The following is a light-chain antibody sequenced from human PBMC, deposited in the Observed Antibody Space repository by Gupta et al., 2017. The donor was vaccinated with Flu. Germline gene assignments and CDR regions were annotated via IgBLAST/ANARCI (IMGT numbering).Light chain of an antibody. CDR3: CSYAGSYV. CDR1: SSDVGGYNY. Sequence: QSALTQPRSVSGSPGPSVTISCTGTSSDVGGYNYVSWYQQHPGKAPKLMIYDVSKRPSGVPDRCSGSKSGNTASLTISGLQAEDEADYYCCSYAGSYVFGTGTKVTVL. V-gene: IGLV2-11*01. J-gene: IGLJ1*01. CDR2: DVS.